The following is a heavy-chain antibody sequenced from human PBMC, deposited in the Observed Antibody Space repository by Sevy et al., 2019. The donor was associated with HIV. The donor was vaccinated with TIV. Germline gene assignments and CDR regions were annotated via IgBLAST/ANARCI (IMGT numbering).Heavy chain of an antibody. CDR2: IYYSGRT. J-gene: IGHJ6*01. CDR1: GDSISSYY. Sequence: SETLSLTCTVSGDSISSYYCSWIRQPPGKGLEWIGYIYYSGRTNYNPSLKSRVTISMDTSKNQFSLKLTPVTAADTAGFYGAGANHYFYYGMGVGGRGTTV. CDR3: AGANHYFYYGMGV. V-gene: IGHV4-59*01. D-gene: IGHD3-10*01.